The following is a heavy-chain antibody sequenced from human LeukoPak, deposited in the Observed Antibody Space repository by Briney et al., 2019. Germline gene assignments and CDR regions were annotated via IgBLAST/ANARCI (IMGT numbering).Heavy chain of an antibody. V-gene: IGHV4-61*02. CDR1: GGSISSGSYY. J-gene: IGHJ4*02. D-gene: IGHD4-11*01. Sequence: PSQTLSLTCTVSGGSISSGSYYWSWIRQPAGKGLEWIGRIYTSGSTNYNPSLKSRVTISVDTSKNQFSLKLSSVTAADTAVYYCASLTTEGDYWGQGTLVTVSS. CDR2: IYTSGST. CDR3: ASLTTEGDY.